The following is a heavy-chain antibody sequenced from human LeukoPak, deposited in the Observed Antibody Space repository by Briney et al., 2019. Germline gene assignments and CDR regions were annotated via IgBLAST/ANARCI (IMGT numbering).Heavy chain of an antibody. J-gene: IGHJ4*02. Sequence: GRSLRLSCAASGFTFSSYAMHWVRQAPGKGLERVAVISYDGSNKYYADSVKGRFTISRDNSKNTLYLQMNSLRAEDTAVYYCARGLYYDFWSGYLFDYWGQGTLVTVSS. D-gene: IGHD3-3*01. CDR2: ISYDGSNK. CDR3: ARGLYYDFWSGYLFDY. CDR1: GFTFSSYA. V-gene: IGHV3-30-3*01.